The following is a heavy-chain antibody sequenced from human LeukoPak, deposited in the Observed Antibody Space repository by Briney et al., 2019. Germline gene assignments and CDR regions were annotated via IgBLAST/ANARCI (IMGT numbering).Heavy chain of an antibody. CDR3: ARVGSSSWYNYYYYYMDV. CDR1: GGTFSSYA. V-gene: IGHV1-69*05. J-gene: IGHJ6*03. CDR2: IIPIFGTA. D-gene: IGHD6-13*01. Sequence: SVKVSCKASGGTFSSYAISWVRQAPGQGLEWMGRIIPIFGTANYAQKFQGRVTITTDESTSTAYMELSSLRSEDTAVYYCARVGSSSWYNYYYYYMDVWGKGTTVTVSS.